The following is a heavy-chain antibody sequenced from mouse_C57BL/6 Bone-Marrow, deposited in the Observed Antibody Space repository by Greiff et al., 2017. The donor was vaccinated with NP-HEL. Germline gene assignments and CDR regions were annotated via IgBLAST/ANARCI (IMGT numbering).Heavy chain of an antibody. CDR2: ISSGSSTI. Sequence: EVQGVESGGGLVKPGGSLKLSCAASGFTFSDYGMHWVRQAPEKGLEWVAYISSGSSTIYYADTVKGRFTISRDNAKNTLFLQMTSLRSEATAMYYCARGTTVPVPYWYFDVWGTGTTVTVSS. CDR1: GFTFSDYG. J-gene: IGHJ1*03. D-gene: IGHD1-1*01. V-gene: IGHV5-17*01. CDR3: ARGTTVPVPYWYFDV.